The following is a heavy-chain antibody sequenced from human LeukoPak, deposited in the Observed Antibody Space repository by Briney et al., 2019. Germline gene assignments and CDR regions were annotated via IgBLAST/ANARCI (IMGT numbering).Heavy chain of an antibody. CDR1: GFTFSSYW. Sequence: GGSLRLSCAASGFTFSSYWMSWVRQAPGKGLEWVANIKQDGSEKYYVDSVKGRFTISRDNAKNSLYLQMNSLRAEDTAVYYCARVTAAGTYYYYYYMDVWGKGTTVTVSS. CDR3: ARVTAAGTYYYYYYMDV. D-gene: IGHD6-13*01. CDR2: IKQDGSEK. J-gene: IGHJ6*03. V-gene: IGHV3-7*01.